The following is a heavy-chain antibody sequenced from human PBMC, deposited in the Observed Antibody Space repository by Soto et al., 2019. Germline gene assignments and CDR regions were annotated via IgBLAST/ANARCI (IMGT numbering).Heavy chain of an antibody. Sequence: SDTLYLSCTVSVGSIRSSSYYCGRIRQPPGMGVDCIGSIYYSGSTYYNPSLKSRVTISVDTSKNQFSLKLSSVTAADTAVYYCAILPLESITIFGVVKDYYYYGMDVWGQGTTVT. J-gene: IGHJ6*02. D-gene: IGHD3-3*01. CDR3: AILPLESITIFGVVKDYYYYGMDV. V-gene: IGHV4-39*01. CDR1: VGSIRSSSYY. CDR2: IYYSGST.